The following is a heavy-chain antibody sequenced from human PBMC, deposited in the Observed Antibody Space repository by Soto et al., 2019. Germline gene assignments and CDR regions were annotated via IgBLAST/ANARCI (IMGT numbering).Heavy chain of an antibody. CDR3: ARSVVTATTTRYSYYGMDV. CDR2: ISAYNGNT. Sequence: AXVKVSCKASGCAFTSYGISWVLQARGQGLEWMGWISAYNGNTNYAQKLQGRVTMTTDTSTSTAYMELRSLRSDDTAVYYCARSVVTATTTRYSYYGMDVWGQGTTVTVSS. D-gene: IGHD2-21*02. V-gene: IGHV1-18*04. CDR1: GCAFTSYG. J-gene: IGHJ6*02.